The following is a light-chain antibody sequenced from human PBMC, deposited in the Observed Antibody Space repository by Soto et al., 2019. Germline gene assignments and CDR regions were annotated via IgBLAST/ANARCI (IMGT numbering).Light chain of an antibody. CDR1: GSDIGAYNF. V-gene: IGLV2-8*01. J-gene: IGLJ3*02. Sequence: QSALAPPPSASGSPGQSVTISCTGSGSDIGAYNFVSWYQQHPGKAPKLMIVGCTARPSGVPDRFSGSKSGNTASLTVSGLQADDEAVYYCHSYAGRNIWVFVGGTKVTVL. CDR2: GCT. CDR3: HSYAGRNIWV.